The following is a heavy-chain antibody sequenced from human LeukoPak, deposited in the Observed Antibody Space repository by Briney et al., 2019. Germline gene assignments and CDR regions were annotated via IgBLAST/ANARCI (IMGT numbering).Heavy chain of an antibody. V-gene: IGHV4-4*07. CDR3: ARGAIFGVVHDAFDI. CDR2: IYTSGST. J-gene: IGHJ3*02. CDR1: GGSISSYY. Sequence: LSETLSLTCAVSGGSISSYYWSWIRQPAGKGLEWIGRIYTSGSTNYNPSLKSRVTMSVDTSKNQFSLKLSSVTAADTAVYYCARGAIFGVVHDAFDIWGQGTMVTVSS. D-gene: IGHD3-3*01.